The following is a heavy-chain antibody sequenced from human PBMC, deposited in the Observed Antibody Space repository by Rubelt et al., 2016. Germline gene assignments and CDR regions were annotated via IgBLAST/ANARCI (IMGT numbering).Heavy chain of an antibody. CDR2: IYSGGST. D-gene: IGHD2-15*01. CDR3: ARVFVAAYFDY. Sequence: EWVSVIYSGGSTYYADSVKGRFTISRDNSKNTLYLQMNSLRAEDTAVYYCARVFVAAYFDYWGQGTLVTVSS. V-gene: IGHV3-53*01. J-gene: IGHJ4*02.